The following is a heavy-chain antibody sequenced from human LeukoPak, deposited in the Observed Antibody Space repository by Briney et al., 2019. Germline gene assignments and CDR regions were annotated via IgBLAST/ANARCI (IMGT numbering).Heavy chain of an antibody. CDR3: ARDLYFYGSGSYPKD. J-gene: IGHJ4*02. V-gene: IGHV3-53*01. CDR2: IYSGGST. Sequence: GESLRLSCAASAFSARISYMSWVRQPPGKGLEWVSVIYSGGSTYYADSVKGRFTISRDNSKNTLSLQMNSLRAEDTAVYYCARDLYFYGSGSYPKDWGQGTLVTVSS. CDR1: AFSARISY. D-gene: IGHD3-10*01.